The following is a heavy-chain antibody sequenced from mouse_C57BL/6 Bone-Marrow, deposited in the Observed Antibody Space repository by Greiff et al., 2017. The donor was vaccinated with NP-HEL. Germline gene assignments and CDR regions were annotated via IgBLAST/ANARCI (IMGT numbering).Heavy chain of an antibody. CDR2: ISSGGDYI. Sequence: EVMLVESREGLVKPGGSLKLSCAASGFTFSSYAMSWVRQTPEKRLEWVAYISSGGDYIYYADTVKGRFTISRDNARNTLYLQMSSLKSEDTAMYYCTRGPYPLFAYWGQGTLVTVSA. J-gene: IGHJ3*01. V-gene: IGHV5-9-1*02. CDR3: TRGPYPLFAY. D-gene: IGHD6-5*01. CDR1: GFTFSSYA.